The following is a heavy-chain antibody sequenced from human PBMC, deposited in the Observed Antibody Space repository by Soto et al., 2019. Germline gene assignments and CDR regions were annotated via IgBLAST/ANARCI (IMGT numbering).Heavy chain of an antibody. CDR3: ARLGWCGEHNPHGMDV. Sequence: QVQLQESGPGLVKPSQTLSLTCTVSGGSISSGGYYWSWIRQPPGKGLEWIGYIYYSGSTYYNPSLKSPVTISVDTSNNQFSHKLSSVTTADTAVYYCARLGWCGEHNPHGMDVWGQGTTVTVSS. CDR1: GGSISSGGYY. J-gene: IGHJ6*02. D-gene: IGHD3-10*01. V-gene: IGHV4-31*01. CDR2: IYYSGST.